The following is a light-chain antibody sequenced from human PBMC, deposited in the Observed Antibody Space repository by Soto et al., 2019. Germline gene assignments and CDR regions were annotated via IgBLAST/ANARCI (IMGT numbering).Light chain of an antibody. CDR1: SSDVGSYNR. J-gene: IGLJ1*01. Sequence: QSVLTQPPSVSGSPGQSVIISCSGTSSDVGSYNRVSWYQQPPGTAPKLMIYEVSNRPSGVPDRFSGSKSGNTASLTISGLQAEDEADYYCSSFTSSSTYVFGTGTRSPS. V-gene: IGLV2-18*02. CDR3: SSFTSSSTYV. CDR2: EVS.